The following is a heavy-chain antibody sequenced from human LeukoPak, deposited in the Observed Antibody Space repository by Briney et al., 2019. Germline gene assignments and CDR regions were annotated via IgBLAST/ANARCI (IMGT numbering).Heavy chain of an antibody. CDR1: GYTFTGYY. V-gene: IGHV1-2*02. CDR3: ARGGEVVPIVEDAFDF. CDR2: INPNSGNT. D-gene: IGHD2-2*01. Sequence: TSVKVSCKTSGYTFTGYYIHWMRHVTGQGLEWMGCINPNSGNTHYRQEIQGRVTMTKDTSITTAYMDLSGLTSGDTAVYFCARGGEVVPIVEDAFDFWGQGTLVTVSS. J-gene: IGHJ3*01.